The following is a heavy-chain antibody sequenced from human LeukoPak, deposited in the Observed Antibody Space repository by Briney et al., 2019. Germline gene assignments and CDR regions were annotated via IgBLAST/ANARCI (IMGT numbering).Heavy chain of an antibody. CDR1: GFTFSSYG. CDR2: ISGSGGST. CDR3: ARVSPSGTYFFDY. V-gene: IGHV3-23*01. J-gene: IGHJ4*02. D-gene: IGHD3-10*01. Sequence: GGSLRLSCAASGFTFSSYGMSWVRQAPGKGLEWVSAISGSGGSTFDADSVKGRFSISRDNSRNTLYVQMNSLRAEDTAIYYCARVSPSGTYFFDYWGQGTLVTVSS.